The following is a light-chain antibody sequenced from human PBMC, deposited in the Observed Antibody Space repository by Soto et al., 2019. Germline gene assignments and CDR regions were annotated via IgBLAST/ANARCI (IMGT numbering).Light chain of an antibody. CDR2: AAS. CDR1: QSISSY. J-gene: IGKJ4*01. V-gene: IGKV1-39*01. CDR3: QQSYSTPLT. Sequence: IQMTQSPSSLSASVGDMVAIACGASQSISSYLNWYQQKPGKAPKLLIYAASSLQSGVPSRFSGSGSGTDFTLTISSLQPEDFATYYCQQSYSTPLTFGGGTKVDIK.